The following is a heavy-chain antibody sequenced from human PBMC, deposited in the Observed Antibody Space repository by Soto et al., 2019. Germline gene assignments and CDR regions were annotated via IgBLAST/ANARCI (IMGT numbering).Heavy chain of an antibody. J-gene: IGHJ5*02. D-gene: IGHD3-3*01. Sequence: SETLSLTCTVSGGSISSYYWSWIRQPPGKGLEWIGYIYYSGSTNYNPSLKSRVTISVDTSKNQFSLKLSSVTAADTAVYYCARQGSGYYKGWFDPWGQGTLVTVSS. CDR3: ARQGSGYYKGWFDP. V-gene: IGHV4-59*08. CDR1: GGSISSYY. CDR2: IYYSGST.